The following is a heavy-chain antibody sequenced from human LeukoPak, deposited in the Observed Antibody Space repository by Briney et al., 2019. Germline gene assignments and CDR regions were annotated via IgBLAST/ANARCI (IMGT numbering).Heavy chain of an antibody. CDR1: GFTFSSYG. CDR2: IWYDGSNK. V-gene: IGHV3-33*01. D-gene: IGHD4-17*01. J-gene: IGHJ4*02. CDR3: ARRGYGDTHFDY. Sequence: GGSLRLSCAASGFTFSSYGMHWVRQAPGKGLEWVAVIWYDGSNKYYADSVKGRFTISRDKSKNTLYLQMNSLRAEDTAVYYCARRGYGDTHFDYWGQGTLVTVSS.